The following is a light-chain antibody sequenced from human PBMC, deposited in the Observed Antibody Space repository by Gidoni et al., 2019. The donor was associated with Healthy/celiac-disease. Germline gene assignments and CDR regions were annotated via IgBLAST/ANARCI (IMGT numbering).Light chain of an antibody. Sequence: DIVMTPSPDSLPVSLGERATINCKSSQSVLYNSNNKNYLAWYQQKPGQPPKLLIYWASTRESGVPDRFSGRGSGTDFTLTISSLQVEDVAVYYCQQYYSTPDTFGQGTKLEIK. CDR2: WAS. V-gene: IGKV4-1*01. CDR1: QSVLYNSNNKNY. CDR3: QQYYSTPDT. J-gene: IGKJ2*01.